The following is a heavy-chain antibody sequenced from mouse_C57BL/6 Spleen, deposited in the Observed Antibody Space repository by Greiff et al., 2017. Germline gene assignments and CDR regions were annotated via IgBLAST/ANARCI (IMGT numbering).Heavy chain of an antibody. Sequence: EVQLVESGPGLVKPSQSLSLTCSVTGYSITSGYYWNWIRQFPGNKLEWMGYISYDGSNNYNPSLKNRISITRDTSKNQFFLKLNSVTTEDTATYYCAREGDYGSSDWGQGTTLTVSS. J-gene: IGHJ2*01. CDR2: ISYDGSN. V-gene: IGHV3-6*01. D-gene: IGHD1-1*01. CDR1: GYSITSGYY. CDR3: AREGDYGSSD.